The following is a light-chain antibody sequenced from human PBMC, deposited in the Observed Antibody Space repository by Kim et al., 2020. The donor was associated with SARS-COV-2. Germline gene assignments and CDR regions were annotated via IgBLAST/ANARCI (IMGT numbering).Light chain of an antibody. J-gene: IGLJ2*01. CDR3: QGWDSSSDHVV. Sequence: TGRGTWGGNNSGSKGGHGCRQRPGQGPVVVVYDDGDRASGIPERCSGSNSGSTATLTISGVEAGDEADYYCQGWDSSSDHVVFGGGTQLTVL. V-gene: IGLV3-21*02. CDR2: DDG. CDR1: NSGSKG.